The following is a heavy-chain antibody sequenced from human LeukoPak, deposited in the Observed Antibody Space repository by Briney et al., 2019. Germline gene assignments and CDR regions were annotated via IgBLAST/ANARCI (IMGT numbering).Heavy chain of an antibody. CDR2: ISAYNGNT. CDR1: GYTFTSYG. V-gene: IGHV1-18*01. Sequence: ASVKVSCKATGYTFTSYGISWVQQAPGQGLEWMGWISAYNGNTNYAQKLQGRVTMTTDTSTSTAYMELRSLRSDDTAVYYCAILGGRLSSPPNDYWGQGTLVTVSS. D-gene: IGHD2/OR15-2a*01. J-gene: IGHJ4*02. CDR3: AILGGRLSSPPNDY.